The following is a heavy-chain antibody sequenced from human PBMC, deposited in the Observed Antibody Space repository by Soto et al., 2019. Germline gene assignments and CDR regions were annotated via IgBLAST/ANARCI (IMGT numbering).Heavy chain of an antibody. CDR2: IYPGDSNI. CDR1: GYIFHNYW. CDR3: ARQRYFEN. Sequence: PGEYLKISCQASGYIFHNYWIGWVRQMPGKGLERLGIIYPGDSNIRYNPSFQCQVTISTDTSLSTTYLHWSSLKGSYPAMYYCARQRYFENWGQGTLVTVSS. V-gene: IGHV5-51*01. J-gene: IGHJ4*02.